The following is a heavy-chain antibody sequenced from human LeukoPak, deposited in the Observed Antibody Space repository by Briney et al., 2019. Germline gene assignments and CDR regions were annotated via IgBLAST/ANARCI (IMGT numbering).Heavy chain of an antibody. Sequence: GGSLRLSCAASGFTFSSYWMSWVRQAPGKGLEWVANIKQDGSEKYYVDSVKGRFTISRDNAKNSLYLQMNSLRAEDTAVYYCAREGSGSYYTTVNVGNDYWGQGTLVTVSS. CDR2: IKQDGSEK. J-gene: IGHJ4*02. CDR3: AREGSGSYYTTVNVGNDY. V-gene: IGHV3-7*01. CDR1: GFTFSSYW. D-gene: IGHD3-10*01.